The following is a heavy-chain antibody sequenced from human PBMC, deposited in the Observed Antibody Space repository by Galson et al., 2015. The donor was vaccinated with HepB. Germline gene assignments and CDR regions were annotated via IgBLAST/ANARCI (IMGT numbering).Heavy chain of an antibody. J-gene: IGHJ4*02. D-gene: IGHD1-1*01. CDR1: GFTFTSSA. CDR2: IVVGSGNT. V-gene: IGHV1-58*02. Sequence: SVKVSCKASGFTFTSSAMQWVRQARGQRLEWIGWIVVGSGNTNYAQKFQERVTITRDMSTSTAYMELSSLRSEDTAVYYCAAVDWNDEGSFDYWGQGTLVTVSS. CDR3: AAVDWNDEGSFDY.